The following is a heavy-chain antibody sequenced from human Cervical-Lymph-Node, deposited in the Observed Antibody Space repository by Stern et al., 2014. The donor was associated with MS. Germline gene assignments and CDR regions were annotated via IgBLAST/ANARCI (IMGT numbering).Heavy chain of an antibody. CDR1: GFTFSNRW. V-gene: IGHV3-7*01. J-gene: IGHJ4*02. CDR3: TREATGSYDS. Sequence: EVQLVQSGGGLVQPGGSLRLSCAASGFTFSNRWMSWVRQAPGKGLEWVANINQDESAKSYAASVKGRFTISGDNAKNSLYLQMSSLRVEDTAVYYCTREATGSYDSWGQGTLVTVSS. CDR2: INQDESAK.